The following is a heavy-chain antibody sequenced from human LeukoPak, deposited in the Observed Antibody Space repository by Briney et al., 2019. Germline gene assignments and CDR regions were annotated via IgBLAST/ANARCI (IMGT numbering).Heavy chain of an antibody. CDR3: ARENVDYVWGSYRPYDY. D-gene: IGHD3-16*02. Sequence: GGSLRLSCAASGFTFSSYWMRWVRQAPGKGLEWVANIKQEGSEKYYVDSVKGRFTISRDNAKNSLYLQMNSLRAEDTAVYYCARENVDYVWGSYRPYDYWGQGTLVTVSS. CDR2: IKQEGSEK. J-gene: IGHJ4*02. CDR1: GFTFSSYW. V-gene: IGHV3-7*01.